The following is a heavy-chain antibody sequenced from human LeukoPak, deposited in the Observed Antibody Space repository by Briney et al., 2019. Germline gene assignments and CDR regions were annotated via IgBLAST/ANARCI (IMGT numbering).Heavy chain of an antibody. CDR3: VLYGDYESPDGFDI. D-gene: IGHD4-17*01. V-gene: IGHV3-23*01. CDR2: ISGSGGST. Sequence: PGGSLRLSCATSEFTFSSYAMSWVRQAPGKGLEWVSTISGSGGSTYYAESAKGRFTISRDNNKNTLYLQVNSLRAEDTAVYYCVLYGDYESPDGFDIWGQGTMVTVSS. CDR1: EFTFSSYA. J-gene: IGHJ3*02.